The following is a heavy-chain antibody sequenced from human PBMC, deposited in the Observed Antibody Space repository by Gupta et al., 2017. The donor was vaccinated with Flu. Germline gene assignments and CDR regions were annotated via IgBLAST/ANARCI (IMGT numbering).Heavy chain of an antibody. CDR2: IGSSGSLI. Sequence: EVQLVESGGGLVQPGGSLRLSCAASGFTFSSYEMNGVRKAPGKGLEWVSYIGSSGSLIYYADSGKGRFTISRDNAQNSLYLQMTSLRAEDTAVYYCARFPSGDSSFDDGGQGTLVIVSS. CDR1: GFTFSSYE. J-gene: IGHJ4*02. D-gene: IGHD5-18*01. CDR3: ARFPSGDSSFDD. V-gene: IGHV3-48*03.